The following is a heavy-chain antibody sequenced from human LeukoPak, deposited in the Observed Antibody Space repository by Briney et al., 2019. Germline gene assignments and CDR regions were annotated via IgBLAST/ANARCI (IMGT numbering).Heavy chain of an antibody. CDR2: IWHDGSDK. D-gene: IGHD3-22*01. J-gene: IGHJ4*02. V-gene: IGHV3-33*06. CDR3: AKHEPLTMIVVVPLLDY. CDR1: GFTFSSYG. Sequence: PGGSLRLSCAASGFTFSSYGMHWVRQAPGKGLEWVAIIWHDGSDKYYADSVKGRFTISRDNSKNTLYLQMNSLRAEDTAVYYCAKHEPLTMIVVVPLLDYWGQGTLVTVSS.